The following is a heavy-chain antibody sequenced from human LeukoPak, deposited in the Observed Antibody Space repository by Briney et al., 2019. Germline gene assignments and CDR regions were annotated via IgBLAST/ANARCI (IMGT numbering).Heavy chain of an antibody. V-gene: IGHV3-21*01. Sequence: GGSLRLSCAASGFTFSSYSMNWVRQAPGKGLEWVSSISSSSSYINYADSVKGRFTISRDNAKNSLYLQMNSLRAEDTAVYYCARAQDCGGDCYTFDYWGQGTLVTVSS. J-gene: IGHJ4*02. D-gene: IGHD2-21*02. CDR2: ISSSSSYI. CDR1: GFTFSSYS. CDR3: ARAQDCGGDCYTFDY.